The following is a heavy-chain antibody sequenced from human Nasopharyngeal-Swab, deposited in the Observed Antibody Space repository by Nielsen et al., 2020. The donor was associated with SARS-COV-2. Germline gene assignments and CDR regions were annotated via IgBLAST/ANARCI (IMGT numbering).Heavy chain of an antibody. Sequence: VRQAPGKGLEWVSSISSSSSYIYYADSVKGRFTISRDNAKNSLYLQMNSLRAEDTAVYYCARMDHIVVVPAAPVGADYCAQVPLFPVSS. J-gene: IGHJ4*02. CDR3: ARMDHIVVVPAAPVGADY. D-gene: IGHD2-2*01. V-gene: IGHV3-21*01. CDR2: ISSSSSYI.